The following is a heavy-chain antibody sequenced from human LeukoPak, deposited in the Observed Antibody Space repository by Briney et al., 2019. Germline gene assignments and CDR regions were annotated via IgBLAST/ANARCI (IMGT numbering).Heavy chain of an antibody. J-gene: IGHJ4*02. Sequence: PGGSLRLSCAASGFTFSSYEMNWVRQAPGKGLEWVSYISSSGSTIYYADSVKGRFTISRDNAKNSLYLQVNSLRAEDTAVYYCARDLSVAAAVHFDYWGQGTLVTVSS. CDR2: ISSSGSTI. V-gene: IGHV3-48*03. D-gene: IGHD6-13*01. CDR1: GFTFSSYE. CDR3: ARDLSVAAAVHFDY.